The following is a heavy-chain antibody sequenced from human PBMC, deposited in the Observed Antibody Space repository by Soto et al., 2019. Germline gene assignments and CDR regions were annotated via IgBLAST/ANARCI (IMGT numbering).Heavy chain of an antibody. CDR1: GGSISSGGYS. CDR2: IYHSGST. V-gene: IGHV4-30-2*01. D-gene: IGHD3-3*01. CDR3: ASAVEAEGPWSGYYPYYYGMDV. J-gene: IGHJ6*02. Sequence: QLQLQESGSGLVKPSQTLSLTCAVSGGSISSGGYSWSWIRQPPGKGLEWIGYIYHSGSTYYNPSLKSRVTISVDRSKNQFSLKLSSVTAADTAVYYCASAVEAEGPWSGYYPYYYGMDVWGQGTTVTVSS.